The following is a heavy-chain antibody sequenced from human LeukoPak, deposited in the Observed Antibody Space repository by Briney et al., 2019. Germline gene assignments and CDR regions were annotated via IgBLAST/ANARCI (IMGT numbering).Heavy chain of an antibody. CDR3: ARGRIAARRYYYGMDV. V-gene: IGHV4-34*01. D-gene: IGHD6-6*01. Sequence: KASETLSLTCAVYGGSFSGYYWSWIRQPPGKGLEWIGEINHSGSTNYNPSLKSRVTISVDTSKNQFSLKLSSVTAADTAVYYCARGRIAARRYYYGMDVWDQGTTVTVSS. CDR2: INHSGST. CDR1: GGSFSGYY. J-gene: IGHJ6*02.